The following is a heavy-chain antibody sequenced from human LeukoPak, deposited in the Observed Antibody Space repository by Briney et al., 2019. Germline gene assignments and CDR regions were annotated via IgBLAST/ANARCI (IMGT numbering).Heavy chain of an antibody. CDR3: AREGSSGWYGVDY. CDR2: IIPISGTA. V-gene: IGHV1-69*05. CDR1: GGTYSSYA. J-gene: IGHJ4*02. D-gene: IGHD6-19*01. Sequence: SVKVSCKASGGTYSSYAISWVRQAPGQGLEWMGGIIPISGTANYAQKFQGRVTITTDESTSTAYMELSSLRSEDTAVYYCAREGSSGWYGVDYWGQGTLVTVSS.